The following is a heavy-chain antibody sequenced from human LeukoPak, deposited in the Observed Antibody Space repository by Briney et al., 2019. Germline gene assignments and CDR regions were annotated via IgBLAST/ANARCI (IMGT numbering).Heavy chain of an antibody. V-gene: IGHV1-69*13. CDR2: IIPIFGTA. J-gene: IGHJ6*03. Sequence: SVKVSCKASGYTFTSYGISWVRQAPGQGLEWMGGIIPIFGTANYAQKFQGRVTITADESTSTAYMELSSLRSEDTAVYYCARDKGCSSTSCLRHFYYYMDVWGQGTLVTVSS. CDR1: GYTFTSYG. D-gene: IGHD2-2*01. CDR3: ARDKGCSSTSCLRHFYYYMDV.